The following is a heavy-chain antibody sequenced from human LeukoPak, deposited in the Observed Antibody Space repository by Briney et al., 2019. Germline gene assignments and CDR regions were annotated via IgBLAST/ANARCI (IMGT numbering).Heavy chain of an antibody. CDR1: GGSISSYY. CDR2: IYYSGST. J-gene: IGHJ5*02. Sequence: SETLSLTCTVSGGSISSYYWGWIRQPPGKGLEWIGYIYYSGSTNYNPSLKSRVTISVDTSKNQFSLKLSSVTAADTAVYYCARARSGSGWYWFDPWGQGTLVIVSS. CDR3: ARARSGSGWYWFDP. D-gene: IGHD6-19*01. V-gene: IGHV4-59*12.